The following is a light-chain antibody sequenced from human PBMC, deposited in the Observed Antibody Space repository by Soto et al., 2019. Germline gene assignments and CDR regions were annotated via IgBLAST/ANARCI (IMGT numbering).Light chain of an antibody. CDR2: TAS. V-gene: IGKV3-20*01. CDR1: QSVSSN. Sequence: EIVMTQSPATLSVSPGERATPSCRASQSVSSNLAWYQQKPGQAPRLILYTASSRATGIPDRFSGSGSGTDFTLTITRLEPEDFAVYYCQQYGSSRTFGQGTKVDIK. CDR3: QQYGSSRT. J-gene: IGKJ1*01.